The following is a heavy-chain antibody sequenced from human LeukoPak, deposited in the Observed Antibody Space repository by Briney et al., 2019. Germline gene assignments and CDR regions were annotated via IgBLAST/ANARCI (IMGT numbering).Heavy chain of an antibody. J-gene: IGHJ5*02. CDR2: IFPGDSDT. D-gene: IGHD2-21*02. Sequence: GESLQISCKGSGYRFSSFWIAWVRQMPGKGLEWMGIIFPGDSDTRYRPSLQGQVTISVDKSIDTAFLQWSSLKASDSAIYYCARLTSFADLLTATRRSWFDPWGQGTLVTVSS. CDR1: GYRFSSFW. CDR3: ARLTSFADLLTATRRSWFDP. V-gene: IGHV5-51*01.